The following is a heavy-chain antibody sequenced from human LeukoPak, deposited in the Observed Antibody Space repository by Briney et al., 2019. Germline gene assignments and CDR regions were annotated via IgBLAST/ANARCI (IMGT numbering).Heavy chain of an antibody. CDR3: ARGEEWELLPSNY. Sequence: SETLSLTCAVYGGSFSGYYWSWIRQPPGKGLEWIGEINHSGSTNYNPSLKSRVTISVDTSKNQFSLKLSSVTAADTAVYYCARGEEWELLPSNYWGQGTLVTVSS. CDR1: GGSFSGYY. J-gene: IGHJ4*02. V-gene: IGHV4-34*01. CDR2: INHSGST. D-gene: IGHD1-26*01.